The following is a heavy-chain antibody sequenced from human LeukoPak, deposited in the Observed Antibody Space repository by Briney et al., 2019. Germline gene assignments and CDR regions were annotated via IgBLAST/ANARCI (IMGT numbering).Heavy chain of an antibody. CDR1: GYTFIGYY. J-gene: IGHJ4*02. CDR2: INPNSGGT. Sequence: ASVKVSCKASGYTFIGYYIHWVRQAPGQGLEWMGWINPNSGGTNYAQKFQDRVTMTRDTSISTAYMELSRLRSDDTAIYFCARAYTGFEAFDYGGQGTLVTVSS. D-gene: IGHD5-12*01. V-gene: IGHV1-2*02. CDR3: ARAYTGFEAFDY.